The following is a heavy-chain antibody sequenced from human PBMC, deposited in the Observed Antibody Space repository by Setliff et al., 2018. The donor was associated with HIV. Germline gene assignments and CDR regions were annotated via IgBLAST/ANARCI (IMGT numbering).Heavy chain of an antibody. V-gene: IGHV1-8*01. D-gene: IGHD3-9*01. CDR1: GHTFTNYD. J-gene: IGHJ4*02. CDR2: VNPNSGVS. Sequence: ASVKVSCKPPGHTFTNYDIHWMRRAPGQGLEWMGWVNPNSGVSGYALKFHDRVTMTRDTSITTLYMELSSLTSEDTAVYYCASGWLIGGSGPCRNFEFWGQGTLVTVSS. CDR3: ASGWLIGGSGPCRNFEF.